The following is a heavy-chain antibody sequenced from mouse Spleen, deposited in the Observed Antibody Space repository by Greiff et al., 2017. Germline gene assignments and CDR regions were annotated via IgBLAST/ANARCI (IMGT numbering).Heavy chain of an antibody. CDR1: GYTFTDYY. CDR3: ARGFDDYEAWFAY. D-gene: IGHD2-4*01. Sequence: VQLQQSGPELVKPGASVKISCKASGYTFTDYYMNWVKPSHGKSLEWIGDINPNNGGTSYNQKFKGKATLTVDKSSSTAYMELRSLTSEDSAVYYCARGFDDYEAWFAYWGQGTLVTVSA. J-gene: IGHJ3*01. CDR2: INPNNGGT. V-gene: IGHV1-26*01.